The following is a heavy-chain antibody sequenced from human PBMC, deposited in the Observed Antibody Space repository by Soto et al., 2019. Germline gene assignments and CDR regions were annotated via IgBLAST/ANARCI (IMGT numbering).Heavy chain of an antibody. V-gene: IGHV1-69*01. CDR1: GGTFSSYA. J-gene: IGHJ6*02. CDR3: PRVHLGYCSSTSCRSNYYYYGMDV. CDR2: SIPIFGTA. Sequence: QVQLVQSGAEVKKPGSSVKVSCKASGGTFSSYAISWVRQAPGQGLEWMGGSIPIFGTANYAQKFQGRVTITADESTSTAYMELSRLRSEDTAVYYCPRVHLGYCSSTSCRSNYYYYGMDVWGQGTTVNVSS. D-gene: IGHD2-2*01.